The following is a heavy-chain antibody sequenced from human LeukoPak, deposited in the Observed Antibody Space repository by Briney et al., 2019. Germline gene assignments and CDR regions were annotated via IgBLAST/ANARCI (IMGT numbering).Heavy chain of an antibody. CDR3: AKERVWGSYRPIDY. D-gene: IGHD3-16*02. CDR2: ISGSGGST. Sequence: GGSLRLSCAASGFTFSSYAMSWFRQAPGKGLEWVSAISGSGGSTYYADSVKGRFTISRDNSKNTLYLQMNSLRAEDTAVYYCAKERVWGSYRPIDYWGQGTLVTVSS. CDR1: GFTFSSYA. V-gene: IGHV3-23*01. J-gene: IGHJ4*02.